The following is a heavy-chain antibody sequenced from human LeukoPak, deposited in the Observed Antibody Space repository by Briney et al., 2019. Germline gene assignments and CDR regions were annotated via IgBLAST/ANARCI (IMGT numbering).Heavy chain of an antibody. D-gene: IGHD3-10*01. V-gene: IGHV3-23*01. J-gene: IGHJ4*02. CDR3: AKGQASGSYHTNFDY. CDR1: GFTFSSYA. CDR2: ISGSGGST. Sequence: GGSLRLSCAASGFTFSSYAMSWVRQAPGKGLEWVSAISGSGGSTYYADSVKGRFTISRDNSKNTLYLQMNSLRAEDTAVYYCAKGQASGSYHTNFDYWGQGTLVTVSS.